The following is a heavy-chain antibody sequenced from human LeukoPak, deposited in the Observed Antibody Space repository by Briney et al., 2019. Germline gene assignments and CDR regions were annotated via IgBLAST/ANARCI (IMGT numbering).Heavy chain of an antibody. V-gene: IGHV4-39*02. CDR2: LYYSGST. CDR3: SRHVEALASWFNRNLFDP. D-gene: IGHD6-19*01. CDR1: GGSISSSSYY. J-gene: IGHJ5*02. Sequence: SETLSLTCNVSGGSISSSSYYWGSIRQPPGKGLEWLRSLYYSGSTYYNPSLKSRVTISVDKSKNHCALKLSSVTAADTTVYYYSRHVEALASWFNRNLFDPCGQGTLVTVSS.